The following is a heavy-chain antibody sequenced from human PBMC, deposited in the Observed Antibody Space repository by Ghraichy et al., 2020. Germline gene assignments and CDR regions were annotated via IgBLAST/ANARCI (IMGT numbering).Heavy chain of an antibody. Sequence: GGSLRLSCAASGFTFDDYAMHWVRQAPGKGLEWVSGISWNSGSIGYADSVKGRFTISRDNAKNSLYLQMNSLRAEDTALYYCAKDGRDGAARDFDYWGQGTLVTVSS. CDR2: ISWNSGSI. D-gene: IGHD6-6*01. V-gene: IGHV3-9*01. CDR3: AKDGRDGAARDFDY. CDR1: GFTFDDYA. J-gene: IGHJ4*02.